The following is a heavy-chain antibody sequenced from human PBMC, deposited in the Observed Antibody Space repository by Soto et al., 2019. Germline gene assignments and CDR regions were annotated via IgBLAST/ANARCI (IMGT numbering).Heavy chain of an antibody. CDR1: GFTFSSYA. Sequence: QVQLVESGGGVVQPGRSLRLSCAASGFTFSSYAMHWVCQAPGKGLEWVAVISYDGSNKYYADSVKGRFTISRDNSKNPLYLQKNSLRAEDTALYYCARDRSSGWSFDYWGQGTLVTVSS. CDR3: ARDRSSGWSFDY. CDR2: ISYDGSNK. V-gene: IGHV3-30-3*01. D-gene: IGHD6-19*01. J-gene: IGHJ4*02.